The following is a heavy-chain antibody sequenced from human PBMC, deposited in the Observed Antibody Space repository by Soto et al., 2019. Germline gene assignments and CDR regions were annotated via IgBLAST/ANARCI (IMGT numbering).Heavy chain of an antibody. V-gene: IGHV3-30*04. CDR3: AREEPHPAPLVF. J-gene: IGHJ4*02. Sequence: GGSLRLSCAAFGFTFSRYPMHWVRQAPGKGLEWVAGVSHDGSNIQYADSVKGRLTVSRDDSKSTLYLQMNNLGAEDTAEYFCAREEPHPAPLVFWGQGTLVTV. CDR2: VSHDGSNI. CDR1: GFTFSRYP.